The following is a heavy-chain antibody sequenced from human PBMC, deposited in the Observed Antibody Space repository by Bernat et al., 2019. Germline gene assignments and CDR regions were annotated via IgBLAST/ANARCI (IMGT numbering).Heavy chain of an antibody. CDR2: INHSGST. CDR1: GGSFSGYY. V-gene: IGHV4-34*01. Sequence: QVQLQQWGAGLLKPSETLSLTCAVYGGSFSGYYWSWIRQPPGKGLEWIGEINHSGSTNYNPSLKSRVTISVDTSKNQFSLKLSSVTAADTAVYYCASSYYYGSGSYLDIWGQGTMVTVSS. J-gene: IGHJ3*02. D-gene: IGHD3-10*01. CDR3: ASSYYYGSGSYLDI.